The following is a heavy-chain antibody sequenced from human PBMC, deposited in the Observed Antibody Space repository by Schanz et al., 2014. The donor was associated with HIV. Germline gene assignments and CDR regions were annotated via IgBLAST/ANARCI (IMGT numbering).Heavy chain of an antibody. V-gene: IGHV3-30*03. J-gene: IGHJ4*02. CDR3: ARGGIWEWDQPDFDY. Sequence: QEQLVESGGGVVQPGKSLRLSCAASGFTFRNFGMHWVRQAPGKGLECVAVISYDGSNEYYADSVKGRFTISRDNSKNTLYLQMNSLRAEDTAVYYCARGGIWEWDQPDFDYWGQGTLVTVSS. CDR2: ISYDGSNE. CDR1: GFTFRNFG. D-gene: IGHD2-15*01.